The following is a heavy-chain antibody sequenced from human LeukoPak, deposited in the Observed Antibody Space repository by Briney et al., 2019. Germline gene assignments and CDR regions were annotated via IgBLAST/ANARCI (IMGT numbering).Heavy chain of an antibody. CDR1: GGTFSSYA. CDR2: IIPILGIA. Sequence: GASVKVSCKASGGTFSSYAISWVRQAPGQGLEWMGRIIPILGIANYAQKFQGRVTITADKSTSTAYMELSSLRSEDTAVYYCERDSSYGSPVGYWGQGTLVTVSS. D-gene: IGHD5-18*01. CDR3: ERDSSYGSPVGY. V-gene: IGHV1-69*04. J-gene: IGHJ4*02.